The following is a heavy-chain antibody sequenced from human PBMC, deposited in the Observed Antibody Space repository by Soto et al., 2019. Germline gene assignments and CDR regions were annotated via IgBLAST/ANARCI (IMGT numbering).Heavy chain of an antibody. D-gene: IGHD2-21*02. Sequence: SETLSLTCAVSGGSISSGFYSWSWIRQPPGQDLEWIGYIYNSGNTYYNPSLMSRVTISVDRSQNHFSLKLTSVTAADTAVYYCARGSDGVWNWFDPWGQGTQVTVSS. CDR1: GGSISSGFYS. V-gene: IGHV4-30-2*01. J-gene: IGHJ5*02. CDR3: ARGSDGVWNWFDP. CDR2: IYNSGNT.